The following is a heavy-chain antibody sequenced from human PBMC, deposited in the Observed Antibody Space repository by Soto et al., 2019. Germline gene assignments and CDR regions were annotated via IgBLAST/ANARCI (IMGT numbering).Heavy chain of an antibody. J-gene: IGHJ6*02. CDR3: EREYCGGDCYNRDYYYYGMDV. Sequence: QVQLVQSGAEVKKPGASVKVSCKASGYTFTGYYMHWVRQAPGQGLEWMGWINPNSGGTNYAQKFQGWVTMTRDTSISTDYMELSRLRSDDTAVYYCEREYCGGDCYNRDYYYYGMDVWGQGTTVTVSS. V-gene: IGHV1-2*04. CDR1: GYTFTGYY. CDR2: INPNSGGT. D-gene: IGHD2-21*02.